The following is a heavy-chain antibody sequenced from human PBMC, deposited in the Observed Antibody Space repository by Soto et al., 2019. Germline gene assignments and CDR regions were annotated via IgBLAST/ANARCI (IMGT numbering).Heavy chain of an antibody. Sequence: PGGSLRLSCAASGFTFSSYSMNWVRQAPGKGLEWVSSISSSSSYIYYADSVKGRFTISGDNAKNSLYLQMNSLRAEDTAVYYCARDSLAAEDYYYYGMGVWGQGTTVTVSS. CDR2: ISSSSSYI. V-gene: IGHV3-21*01. CDR3: ARDSLAAEDYYYYGMGV. J-gene: IGHJ6*02. D-gene: IGHD6-25*01. CDR1: GFTFSSYS.